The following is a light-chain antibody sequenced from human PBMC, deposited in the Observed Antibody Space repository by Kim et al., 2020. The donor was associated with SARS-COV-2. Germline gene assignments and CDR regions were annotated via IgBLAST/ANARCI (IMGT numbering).Light chain of an antibody. V-gene: IGKV1-33*01. CDR1: QDISHY. CDR2: DIF. Sequence: ASLGDRVTITCQASQDISHYLNWYQQRPGRAPKLLIYDIFNLETGVPSRFSGSGSGTHFSLTITSLQPEDIATYYCQQYENVPLTFGGGTKVDIK. CDR3: QQYENVPLT. J-gene: IGKJ4*01.